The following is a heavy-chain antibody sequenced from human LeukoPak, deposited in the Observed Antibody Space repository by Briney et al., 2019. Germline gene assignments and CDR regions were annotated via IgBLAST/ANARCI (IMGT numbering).Heavy chain of an antibody. CDR1: GFTFSTNW. CDR2: IKEDGSDK. J-gene: IGHJ4*02. D-gene: IGHD5-18*01. CDR3: ARGIQLWFSFDY. Sequence: PGGSLRLSCAASGFTFSTNWMSWVRQAPGKGLEWVANIKEDGSDKYYVDSVKGRFTISRDNAKNSLFLQMNSLRAEDTAVYYCARGIQLWFSFDYWGQGTLVTVSS. V-gene: IGHV3-7*03.